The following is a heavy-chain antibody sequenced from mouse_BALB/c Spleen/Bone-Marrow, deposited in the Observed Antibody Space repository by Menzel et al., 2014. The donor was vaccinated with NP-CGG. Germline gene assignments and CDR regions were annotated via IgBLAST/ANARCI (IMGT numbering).Heavy chain of an antibody. CDR3: ARYDYGVYFDY. V-gene: IGHV14-3*02. D-gene: IGHD2-4*01. CDR1: GFNIKDTY. CDR2: IDTANGNT. Sequence: VQLQQSGAEVVKPGASVKLSCTASGFNIKDTYMHWVKQRPEQEKKKNGRIDTANGNTKYDPKFQGKTTITADTSSNTAYLQLSSLTSEDTAVYYCARYDYGVYFDYWGQGTTLTVSS. J-gene: IGHJ2*01.